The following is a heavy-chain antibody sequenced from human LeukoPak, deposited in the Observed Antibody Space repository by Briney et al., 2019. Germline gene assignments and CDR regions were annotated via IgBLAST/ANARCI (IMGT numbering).Heavy chain of an antibody. CDR2: IYYSGST. CDR1: GGSISSSSYY. CDR3: ARDSPMVRGRGFDP. Sequence: SETLSLTCTVSGGSISSSSYYWGWIRQPPGKGLERIGSIYYSGSTYYNPSLKSRVTISVDTSKNQFSLKLSSVTAADTAVYYCARDSPMVRGRGFDPWGQGTLVTVSS. J-gene: IGHJ5*02. D-gene: IGHD3-10*01. V-gene: IGHV4-39*07.